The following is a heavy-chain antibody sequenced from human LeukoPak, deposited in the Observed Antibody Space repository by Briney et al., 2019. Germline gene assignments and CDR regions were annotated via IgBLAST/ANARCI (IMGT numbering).Heavy chain of an antibody. J-gene: IGHJ4*02. CDR1: GGSISSSSYY. Sequence: MASETLSLTCTVSGGSISSSSYYWGWIRQPPGKGLEWIGSIYYSGSTYYHPSLKSRVTISVDTSKNQFSLKLSSVTAADTAVYYCASKRIQLDFDYWGQGTLVTVSS. CDR2: IYYSGST. V-gene: IGHV4-39*01. CDR3: ASKRIQLDFDY. D-gene: IGHD5-18*01.